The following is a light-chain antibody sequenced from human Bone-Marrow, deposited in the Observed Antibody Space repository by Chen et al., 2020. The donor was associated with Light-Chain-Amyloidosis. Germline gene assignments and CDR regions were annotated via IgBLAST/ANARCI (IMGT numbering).Light chain of an antibody. Sequence: SYVLTQPSSVSVATGQTATISCGGNKIGSTSVHWYQQTPGQAPLLVVYDDSDRPSGIPARLSGSNSGNTATLTMSRVEAGDEADYYCQVWDRSSDRPVFGGGTKLTVL. J-gene: IGLJ3*02. V-gene: IGLV3-21*02. CDR1: KIGSTS. CDR3: QVWDRSSDRPV. CDR2: DDS.